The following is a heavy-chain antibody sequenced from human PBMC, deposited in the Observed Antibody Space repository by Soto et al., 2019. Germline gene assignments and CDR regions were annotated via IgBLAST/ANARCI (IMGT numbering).Heavy chain of an antibody. CDR1: GFTFSSYG. CDR2: ISYDGSNK. J-gene: IGHJ2*01. Sequence: PGGSLRLSCAASGFTFSSYGMHWVRQAPGKGLEWVAVISYDGSNKYYADSVKGRFTISRDNSKNTLYLQMNSLRAEDTAVYYCARDQAGPIDWYFDLWGRGTLVTVSS. V-gene: IGHV3-30*03. CDR3: ARDQAGPIDWYFDL.